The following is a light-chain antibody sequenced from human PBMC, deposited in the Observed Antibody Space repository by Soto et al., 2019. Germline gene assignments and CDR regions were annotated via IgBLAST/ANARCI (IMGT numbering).Light chain of an antibody. CDR3: QQTYSTPFT. CDR1: QSISSW. J-gene: IGKJ5*01. Sequence: DIQMTQSPSTLSASVGDRVTITCRASQSISSWLAWYQQKPGKAPKLLIYAASNLQSGVPSRFSASGSGTDFTLTISRLQPEDFATYYCQQTYSTPFTFGQGTRLEI. CDR2: AAS. V-gene: IGKV1-39*01.